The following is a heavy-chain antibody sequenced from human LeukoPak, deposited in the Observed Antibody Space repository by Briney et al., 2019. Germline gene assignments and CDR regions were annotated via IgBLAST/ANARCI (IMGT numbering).Heavy chain of an antibody. Sequence: SETLSLTCTVSGGSISSGEYYWSWIRQPPGKGLEWFGYIYYSGSTYYNPSLKSRVTISVDTSKNQFSLKLSSVTAADTAVYYCASSPIEAYDSSGYYFYWGQGTLVTVSS. J-gene: IGHJ4*02. D-gene: IGHD3-22*01. V-gene: IGHV4-30-4*08. CDR2: IYYSGST. CDR3: ASSPIEAYDSSGYYFY. CDR1: GGSISSGEYY.